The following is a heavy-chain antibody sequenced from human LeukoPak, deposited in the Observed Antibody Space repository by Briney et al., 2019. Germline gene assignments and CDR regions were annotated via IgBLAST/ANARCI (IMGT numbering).Heavy chain of an antibody. J-gene: IGHJ4*02. CDR1: GFTFSSYS. CDR3: ARGPNSNWSGLDF. CDR2: ISPTGSTT. D-gene: IGHD6-6*01. Sequence: GGSLRLSCAASGFTFSSYSMNWVRQAPGKGLVWVSRISPTGSTTSYADSVKGRFTVSRDNAKNTLYLQVNNLRAEDTAVYYCARGPNSNWSGLDFWGQGTLLTVSS. V-gene: IGHV3-74*01.